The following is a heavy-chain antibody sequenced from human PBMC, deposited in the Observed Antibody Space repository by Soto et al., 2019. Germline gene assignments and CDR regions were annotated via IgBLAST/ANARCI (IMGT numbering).Heavy chain of an antibody. CDR1: GFTFNSHT. J-gene: IGHJ4*02. V-gene: IGHV3-48*04. CDR2: ISDSSSTI. Sequence: EVQLVESGGGLVQPGGSLRLSCVASGFTFNSHTMNWVRQAPGKGLEWLSYISDSSSTIYYADSVKGRFTISRDNAKNSLYLQMNRMRADVTAVDYCAREVGATGYWGQGTLVTVSS. CDR3: AREVGATGY. D-gene: IGHD1-26*01.